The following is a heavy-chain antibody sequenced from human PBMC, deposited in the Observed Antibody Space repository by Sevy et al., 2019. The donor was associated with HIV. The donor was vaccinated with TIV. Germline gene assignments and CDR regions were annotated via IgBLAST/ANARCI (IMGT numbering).Heavy chain of an antibody. Sequence: SETLSLTCTVSGGSITSLYWNWIRQPPGKGLEWIANIYYNGHINYNPSLKSRVTLSLDTSKNQFSLRLSSVTAADTAMYYCAGENAWGRGYSCVQGTLITVSS. J-gene: IGHJ4*02. CDR1: GGSITSLY. V-gene: IGHV4-59*08. D-gene: IGHD1-26*01. CDR3: AGENAWGRGYS. CDR2: IYYNGHI.